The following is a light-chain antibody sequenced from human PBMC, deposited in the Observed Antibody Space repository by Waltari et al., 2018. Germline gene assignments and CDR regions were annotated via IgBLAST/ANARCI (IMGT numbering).Light chain of an antibody. CDR3: SAWDSSLSAGV. CDR2: RNN. Sequence: QAGLTQPPSMSKDLRQTATLTCTRNSNNVRYQGAAWLPQHHGHPPKLLSYRNNDRPSEISERFSASRSGNTASLTITGLQPGEEADYYGSAWDSSLSAGVFGGGTKLTVL. J-gene: IGLJ3*02. CDR1: SNNVRYQG. V-gene: IGLV10-54*01.